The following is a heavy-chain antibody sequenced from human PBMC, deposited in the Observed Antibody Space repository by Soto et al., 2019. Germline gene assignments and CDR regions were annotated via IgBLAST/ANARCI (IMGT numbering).Heavy chain of an antibody. Sequence: QVQLQESGPGLVKPSQTLSLTCTVSGGSISSGDYYWSWIRQPPGKGLEWIGYIYYSGSTYYNPSLKSRVTISVDTSKNQFSLKLSSVTAADTAVYYCAREDVGGDYSSGWYVDYWGQGTLVTVSS. D-gene: IGHD6-19*01. V-gene: IGHV4-30-4*01. J-gene: IGHJ4*02. CDR2: IYYSGST. CDR1: GGSISSGDYY. CDR3: AREDVGGDYSSGWYVDY.